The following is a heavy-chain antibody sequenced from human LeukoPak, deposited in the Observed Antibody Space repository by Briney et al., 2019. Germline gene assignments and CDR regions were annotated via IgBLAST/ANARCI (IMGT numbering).Heavy chain of an antibody. CDR2: ISGSGGST. D-gene: IGHD5-18*01. Sequence: PGGSLRLSCAASGFTFSSYAMSWVRQAPGKGLEWVSAISGSGGSTYYADSVKGRFTISRDNSKNTLYLQMNSLRAEDTAVYYCAKDFGRGYSYGYNYWGQGTLVTVSS. J-gene: IGHJ4*02. V-gene: IGHV3-23*01. CDR3: AKDFGRGYSYGYNY. CDR1: GFTFSSYA.